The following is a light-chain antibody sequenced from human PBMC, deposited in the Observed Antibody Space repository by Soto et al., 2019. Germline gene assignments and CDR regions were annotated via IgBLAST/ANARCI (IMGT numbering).Light chain of an antibody. Sequence: QSVLTQPASVSGSPGQSITISCTGTSSDVGSYNLVSWYQQHPGKAPKLMIYEGSKRPSGASNRFSGSKPGNTASLTISGLQAEDEADYYCCSYAGSSTSYVFGTGTKVTVL. CDR3: CSYAGSSTSYV. V-gene: IGLV2-23*01. CDR1: SSDVGSYNL. CDR2: EGS. J-gene: IGLJ1*01.